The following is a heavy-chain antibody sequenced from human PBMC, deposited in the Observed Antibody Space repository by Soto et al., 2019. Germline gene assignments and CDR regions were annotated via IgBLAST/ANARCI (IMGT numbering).Heavy chain of an antibody. Sequence: SETLSLTCTVSGGSISSSSYYWGWIRQPPGKGLEWIGSIYYSGSTFYNPSLKSRVTISVDTSMNQFSLKLSSMTAADTAVYYCARRVKQWLVDGTWFDPWGQGTLVTVS. CDR1: GGSISSSSYY. CDR3: ARRVKQWLVDGTWFDP. V-gene: IGHV4-39*01. CDR2: IYYSGST. J-gene: IGHJ5*02. D-gene: IGHD6-19*01.